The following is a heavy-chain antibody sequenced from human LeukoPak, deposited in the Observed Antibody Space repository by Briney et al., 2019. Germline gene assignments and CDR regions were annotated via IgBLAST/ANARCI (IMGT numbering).Heavy chain of an antibody. CDR2: ISSSSSYI. J-gene: IGHJ4*02. CDR1: GFTFSSYS. V-gene: IGHV3-21*01. D-gene: IGHD2-2*01. CDR3: ARSSADIVEVPAADFDY. Sequence: PGGSLRLSCAASGFTFSSYSMNWVRQAPGKGLEWVSSISSSSSYIYYADSVKGRFTISRDNAKNSLYLQMNSLRAEDTAVYYCARSSADIVEVPAADFDYWGQGTLVTVSS.